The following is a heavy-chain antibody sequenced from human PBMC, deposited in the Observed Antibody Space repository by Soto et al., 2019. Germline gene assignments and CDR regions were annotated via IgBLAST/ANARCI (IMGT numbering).Heavy chain of an antibody. CDR3: ARAEFSTGNWNDVISRRYFDY. J-gene: IGHJ4*02. V-gene: IGHV4-34*01. Sequence: SETLSLTCAVYGGSFSGYYWSWIRQPPGKGLEWIGEINHSGSTNYNPSLKSRVTISVDTSTNKFSLKLSSVTAADTAVYYCARAEFSTGNWNDVISRRYFDYWGQGTLVTVSS. CDR2: INHSGST. CDR1: GGSFSGYY. D-gene: IGHD1-1*01.